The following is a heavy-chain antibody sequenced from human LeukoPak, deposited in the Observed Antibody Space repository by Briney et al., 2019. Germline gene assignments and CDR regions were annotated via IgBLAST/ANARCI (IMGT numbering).Heavy chain of an antibody. D-gene: IGHD3-22*01. CDR3: ARSYYDSISGFDY. J-gene: IGHJ4*02. CDR2: IPYDGNNK. V-gene: IGHV3-30*04. CDR1: GFTFSIYA. Sequence: GGSLRLSCAASGFTFSIYAMHWVRQAPGKGLEWVAVIPYDGNNKYYADSVKGRVTISRDNSKKTLYLQMNSLRDEDTAVYYCARSYYDSISGFDYWGQGTLVTVSS.